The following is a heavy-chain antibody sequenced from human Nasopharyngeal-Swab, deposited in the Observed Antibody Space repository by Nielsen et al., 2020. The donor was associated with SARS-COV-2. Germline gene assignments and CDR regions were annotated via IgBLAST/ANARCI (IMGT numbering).Heavy chain of an antibody. Sequence: WIRQPPGKGLEWIGSIYYSGSTYYNPSLKSRVTISVDTSKNQFSLKLSSVTAADTAVYYCARDLDSSSWFNWFDPWGQGTLATVSS. CDR3: ARDLDSSSWFNWFDP. V-gene: IGHV4-39*07. CDR2: IYYSGST. D-gene: IGHD6-13*01. J-gene: IGHJ5*02.